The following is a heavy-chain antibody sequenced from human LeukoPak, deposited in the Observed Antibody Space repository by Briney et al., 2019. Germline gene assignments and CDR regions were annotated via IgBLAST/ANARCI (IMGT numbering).Heavy chain of an antibody. V-gene: IGHV3-48*04. CDR2: ISSSGSTI. CDR3: ARDRSGSYPDY. Sequence: GGSLRLSCAASGFTFSSYSMNWVRQAPGKGLEWVSYISSSGSTIYYADSVKGRFTISRDNAKNSLYLQMNSLRAEDTAVYYCARDRSGSYPDYWGQGTLVTVSS. CDR1: GFTFSSYS. J-gene: IGHJ4*02. D-gene: IGHD1-26*01.